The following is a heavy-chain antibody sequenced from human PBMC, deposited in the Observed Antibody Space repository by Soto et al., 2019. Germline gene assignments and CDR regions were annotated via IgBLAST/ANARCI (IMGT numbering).Heavy chain of an antibody. V-gene: IGHV1-69*01. CDR3: SRDENSGFFIGYYGLDV. J-gene: IGHJ6*02. Sequence: QVQLVQSGAEVKKPGSSVKVSCKASGGTFSNFAISWVRQAPGQGLEWMGAIIPVYDTAKYAQTFQGRVTINADESSSTAYMELSSLRSEDTAVYYCSRDENSGFFIGYYGLDVWGQGTTVTVSS. D-gene: IGHD6-19*01. CDR1: GGTFSNFA. CDR2: IIPVYDTA.